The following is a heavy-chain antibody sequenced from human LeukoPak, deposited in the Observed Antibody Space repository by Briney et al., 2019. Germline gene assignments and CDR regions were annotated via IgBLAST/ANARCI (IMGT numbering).Heavy chain of an antibody. J-gene: IGHJ4*02. Sequence: ASVKVSCKASGYSFTGYYIHWVRQAPGQGLEWMGWINPDSGATNYAQNFQGRVTMTRDTSTSTAYMELGSLNSDDTAVYFCARDGRVVVAAYWGQGTLVTVSS. CDR3: ARDGRVVVAAY. V-gene: IGHV1-2*02. D-gene: IGHD2-15*01. CDR2: INPDSGAT. CDR1: GYSFTGYY.